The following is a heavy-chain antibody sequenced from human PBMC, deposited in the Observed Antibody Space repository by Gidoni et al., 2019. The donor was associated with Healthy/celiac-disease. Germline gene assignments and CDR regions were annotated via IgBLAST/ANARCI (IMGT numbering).Heavy chain of an antibody. CDR1: GYSISSGYY. V-gene: IGHV4-38-2*02. J-gene: IGHJ5*02. CDR2: IYHSGST. D-gene: IGHD3-16*01. CDR3: ARDLQGVGA. Sequence: QVQLQESGPGLVKPSETLSLTCAVSGYSISSGYYWGWTRQPPGKGLEWIGSIYHSGSTYYNPSLKSRVTISVDTSKNQFSLKLSAVTAADTAVYYCARDLQGVGAWGQGTLVTVSS.